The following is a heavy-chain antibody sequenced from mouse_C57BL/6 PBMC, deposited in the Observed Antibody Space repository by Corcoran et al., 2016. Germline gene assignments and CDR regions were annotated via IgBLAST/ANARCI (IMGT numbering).Heavy chain of an antibody. J-gene: IGHJ2*01. CDR2: IYPGSGNT. CDR1: GYTFTDYY. Sequence: QVQLKQSGAELVRPGASVKLSCKASGYTFTDYYINWVKQRPGQGLEWIARIYPGSGNTYYNEKFKGKATLTAEKSSSTAYMQLSSLTSEDSAVYFCARDWNWSYFDYWGQGTTLTVSS. V-gene: IGHV1-76*01. CDR3: ARDWNWSYFDY. D-gene: IGHD4-1*01.